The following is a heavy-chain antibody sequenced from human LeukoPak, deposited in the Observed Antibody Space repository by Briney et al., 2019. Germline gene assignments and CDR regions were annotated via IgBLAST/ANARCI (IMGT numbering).Heavy chain of an antibody. Sequence: ASVKVSCKASGYTFTGYYMHWVRQAPGQGLEWMGWINPNSGGTNYAQKFQGRVTMTRDTSIGTAYMELSRLRSDDTAVYYCARDMGSSGYYYNLAYWGQGTLVTVSS. D-gene: IGHD3-22*01. V-gene: IGHV1-2*02. CDR2: INPNSGGT. J-gene: IGHJ4*02. CDR3: ARDMGSSGYYYNLAY. CDR1: GYTFTGYY.